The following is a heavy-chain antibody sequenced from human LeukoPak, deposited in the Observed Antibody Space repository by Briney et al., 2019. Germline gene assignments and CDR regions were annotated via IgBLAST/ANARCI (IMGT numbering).Heavy chain of an antibody. CDR2: IYYSGST. V-gene: IGHV4-59*01. CDR1: GASISSYY. Sequence: PSETLSLTCTVSGASISSYYWSWIRQPPGKGLEWIGYIYYSGSTKYNPSLKSRVTISVDTSKNQFSLKVSSETAEDTAVYYCASGPYPAAGTDHQFDYWGQGTLVTVSS. J-gene: IGHJ4*02. CDR3: ASGPYPAAGTDHQFDY. D-gene: IGHD6-13*01.